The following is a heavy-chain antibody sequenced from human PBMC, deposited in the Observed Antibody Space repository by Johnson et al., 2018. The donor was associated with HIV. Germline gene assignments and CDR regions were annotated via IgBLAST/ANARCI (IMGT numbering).Heavy chain of an antibody. CDR3: ARVSSSTIAVTGNAFEI. CDR1: RFTVSGNY. Sequence: VQLVESGGGLVQPGGSLRLSCAASRFTVSGNYMTWVRQAPGKGLEWVSVVYSAGHTYYADSVKGRFTISRDNSKNSLFLQMNRLRVEDTAVYYCARVSSSTIAVTGNAFEIWGQGTMVSVSS. D-gene: IGHD6-19*01. CDR2: VYSAGHT. V-gene: IGHV3-66*01. J-gene: IGHJ3*02.